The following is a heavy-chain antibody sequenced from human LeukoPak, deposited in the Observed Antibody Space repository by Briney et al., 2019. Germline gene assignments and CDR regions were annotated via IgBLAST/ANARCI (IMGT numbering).Heavy chain of an antibody. Sequence: PGGSLRLSCAASGFTFNTYTMNWVRQAPGKGLEWVSSITASSTAIYSADSVKGRFTISRDNAKNFLYLQMNSLRAEDTAVYCCARTYYDILTGYNPYFDYWGQGILVTVSS. J-gene: IGHJ4*02. V-gene: IGHV3-21*01. CDR2: ITASSTAI. CDR1: GFTFNTYT. CDR3: ARTYYDILTGYNPYFDY. D-gene: IGHD3-9*01.